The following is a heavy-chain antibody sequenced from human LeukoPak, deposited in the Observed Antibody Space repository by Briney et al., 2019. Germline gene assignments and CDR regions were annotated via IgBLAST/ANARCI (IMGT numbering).Heavy chain of an antibody. V-gene: IGHV3-23*01. CDR3: AKDYYGSGSLFDY. CDR2: ISGSGGST. CDR1: GFTFSDYY. Sequence: PGGSLRLSCAASGFTFSDYYMSWVRQAPGKGLEWVSAISGSGGSTYYADSVKGRFTISRDNSKNTLYLQMNSLRAEDTAVYYCAKDYYGSGSLFDYWGQGTLVTVSS. D-gene: IGHD3-10*01. J-gene: IGHJ4*02.